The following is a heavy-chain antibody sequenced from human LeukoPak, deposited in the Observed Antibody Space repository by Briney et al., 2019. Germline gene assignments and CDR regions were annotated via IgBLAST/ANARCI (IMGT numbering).Heavy chain of an antibody. CDR1: GFTFISYT. CDR3: ARERGIRALYFDN. V-gene: IGHV3-30*04. CDR2: TSSDGDK. Sequence: GGSLRLSCAASGFTFISYTMHWVRQAPGKGLEWVALTSSDGDKYFADSVQGRFTISRDNSRNTVYLQLGSLRPDDMAVYYCARERGIRALYFDNWGQGTLVTVSS. D-gene: IGHD3-16*01. J-gene: IGHJ4*02.